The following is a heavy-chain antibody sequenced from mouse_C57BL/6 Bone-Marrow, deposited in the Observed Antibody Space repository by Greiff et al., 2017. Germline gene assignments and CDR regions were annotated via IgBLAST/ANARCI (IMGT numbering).Heavy chain of an antibody. CDR1: GYAFTNYL. CDR2: INPGSGGT. V-gene: IGHV1-54*01. CDR3: ARNPFQYCFDY. J-gene: IGHJ2*01. Sequence: QVQLKQSGAELVRPGTSVKVSCKASGYAFTNYLIEWVKQRPGQGLEWIGVINPGSGGTNYNEKFKGKATLTADKSSSTAYMQLSSLTSEDSAVYFCARNPFQYCFDYWGQGTTLPVSS.